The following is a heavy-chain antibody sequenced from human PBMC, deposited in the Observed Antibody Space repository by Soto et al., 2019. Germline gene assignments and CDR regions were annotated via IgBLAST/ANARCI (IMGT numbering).Heavy chain of an antibody. Sequence: SETLSLTCTVSGGSISSGNYYWSWIRQPPGKGLEWIGFISYSGTTHYSASFRSRVSMSVDTSKNQFSLDLSSVTAADPAVYYCATMGTPVTGLYYFDYWGQGTLVP. V-gene: IGHV4-30-4*01. J-gene: IGHJ4*02. CDR1: GGSISSGNYY. CDR3: ATMGTPVTGLYYFDY. CDR2: ISYSGTT. D-gene: IGHD4-17*01.